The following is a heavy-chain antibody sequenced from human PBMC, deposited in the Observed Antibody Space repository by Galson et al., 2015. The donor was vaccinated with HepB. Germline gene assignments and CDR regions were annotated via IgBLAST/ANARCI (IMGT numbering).Heavy chain of an antibody. V-gene: IGHV3-30*18. J-gene: IGHJ4*02. CDR3: AKSGDYDFDY. CDR2: ISYDGSNK. D-gene: IGHD4-17*01. CDR1: GFTFSSYG. Sequence: SLRLSCAASGFTFSSYGMHWVRQAPGKGLEWVAVISYDGSNKYYADSVKGRFTISRDNSKNTLYLQMNSLRAEDTAVYYCAKSGDYDFDYWGQGTLVTVSS.